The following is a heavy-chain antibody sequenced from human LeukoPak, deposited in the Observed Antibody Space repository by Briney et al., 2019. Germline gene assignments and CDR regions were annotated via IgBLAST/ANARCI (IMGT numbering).Heavy chain of an antibody. CDR1: GYKFSNHW. V-gene: IGHV5-51*01. J-gene: IGHJ4*02. CDR3: AGSNDLYSSPRY. D-gene: IGHD3-3*01. CDR2: IYPSDSET. Sequence: GESLKISCKASGYKFSNHWIGWVRQMPGKGLEWMGMIYPSDSETKYNPSFEGQVTISADKSITTAYLQWTRLKASDTAMYYCAGSNDLYSSPRYWGQGTQVIVTS.